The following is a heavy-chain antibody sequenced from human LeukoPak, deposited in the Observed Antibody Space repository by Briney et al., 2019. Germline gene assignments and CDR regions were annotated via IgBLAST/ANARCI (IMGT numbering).Heavy chain of an antibody. CDR3: ARKQYGDYAPFDP. J-gene: IGHJ5*02. CDR2: INHSGST. D-gene: IGHD4-17*01. V-gene: IGHV4-34*01. CDR1: GFTFSSYA. Sequence: GSLRLSCAASGFTFSSYAMSWIRQPPGKGLEWIGEINHSGSTNYNPSLKSRVTISVDTSKNQFSLKLSSVTAADTAVYYCARKQYGDYAPFDPWGQGTLVTVSS.